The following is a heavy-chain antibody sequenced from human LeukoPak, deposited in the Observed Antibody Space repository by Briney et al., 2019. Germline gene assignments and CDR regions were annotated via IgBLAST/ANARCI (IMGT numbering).Heavy chain of an antibody. CDR2: TKSKTDGGTT. J-gene: IGHJ4*02. D-gene: IGHD3-9*01. Sequence: GGSLRLSSAASGFTFSNAWMSWVRQAPGKGLEWVGRTKSKTDGGTTDYAAPVKGRFTISRDDSKNTLYLQMNSLKTEDTAVYYCTTDILTGYYSDVDYWGQGTLVTVSS. CDR3: TTDILTGYYSDVDY. CDR1: GFTFSNAW. V-gene: IGHV3-15*01.